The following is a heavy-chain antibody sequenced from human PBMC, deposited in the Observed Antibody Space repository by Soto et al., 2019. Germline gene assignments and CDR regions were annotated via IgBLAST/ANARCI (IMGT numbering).Heavy chain of an antibody. V-gene: IGHV1-46*01. J-gene: IGHJ6*02. CDR1: GYTFTSYY. CDR2: INPSGGST. D-gene: IGHD6-13*01. CDR3: ARGVAEAGVYYYGMDV. Sequence: SVKVSCKASGYTFTSYYMHWVRQAPGQGLEWMGIINPSGGSTSYAQKFQGRVTMTRDTSTSTVYMELSSLRSEDTAVYYCARGVAEAGVYYYGMDVWGQGTTVTVSS.